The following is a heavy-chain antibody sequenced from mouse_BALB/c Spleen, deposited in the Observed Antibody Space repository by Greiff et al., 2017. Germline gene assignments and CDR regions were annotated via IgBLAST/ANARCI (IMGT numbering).Heavy chain of an antibody. CDR1: GYSFTSYW. CDR3: TRGTLWTDAMDY. Sequence: DVQLQESGTVLARPGASVKMSCKASGYSFTSYWMHWVKQRPGQGLEWIGAIYPGNSDTSYNQKFKGKAKLTAVTSASTAYMELSSLTNEDSAVYYCTRGTLWTDAMDYWGQGTSVTVSS. D-gene: IGHD1-1*02. CDR2: IYPGNSDT. J-gene: IGHJ4*01. V-gene: IGHV1-5*01.